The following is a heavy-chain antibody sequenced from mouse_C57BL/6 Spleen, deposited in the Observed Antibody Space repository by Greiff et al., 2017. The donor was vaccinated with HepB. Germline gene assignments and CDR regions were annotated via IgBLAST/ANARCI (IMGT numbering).Heavy chain of an antibody. CDR2: IDPNSGGT. J-gene: IGHJ2*01. Sequence: VQLQQSGAELVKPGASVKLSCKASGYTFTSYWMHWVKQRPGRGLEWIGRIDPNSGGTKYHEKFQSKATLTVDKPSSTAYMQLSSLTYEDSAVYGCARGLDYYDSSDRKLDYWGQGTTLTVSS. CDR1: GYTFTSYW. V-gene: IGHV1-72*01. CDR3: ARGLDYYDSSDRKLDY. D-gene: IGHD1-1*01.